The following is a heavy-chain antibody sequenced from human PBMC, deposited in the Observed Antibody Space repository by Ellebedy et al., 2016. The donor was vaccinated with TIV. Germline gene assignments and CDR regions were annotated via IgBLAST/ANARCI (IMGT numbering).Heavy chain of an antibody. V-gene: IGHV3-53*01. Sequence: GGSLRLSCAASGFTVSSNYMSWVRQAPGKGLEWVSVIYSGGSTYYADSVKGRFTISRDNSKNTLYLQMNSLRAEDTAVYYCACGWYGHWGHFDYWGQGTLVTVSS. CDR1: GFTVSSNY. D-gene: IGHD6-19*01. J-gene: IGHJ4*02. CDR2: IYSGGST. CDR3: ACGWYGHWGHFDY.